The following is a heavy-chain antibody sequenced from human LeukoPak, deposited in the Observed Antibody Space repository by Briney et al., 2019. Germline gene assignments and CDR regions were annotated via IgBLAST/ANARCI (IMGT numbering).Heavy chain of an antibody. CDR3: AREVTETPDAFDI. Sequence: GGSLRLSCAAAEFTFSSYEMSWVRQAPGKGLEWVSYITSSGDSKHYADSVKGRFTISRDNTKNSLYLQMNRLRAEDTAVYYCAREVTETPDAFDIWGQGTMSPSLQ. D-gene: IGHD2-21*02. J-gene: IGHJ3*02. V-gene: IGHV3-48*03. CDR2: ITSSGDSK. CDR1: EFTFSSYE.